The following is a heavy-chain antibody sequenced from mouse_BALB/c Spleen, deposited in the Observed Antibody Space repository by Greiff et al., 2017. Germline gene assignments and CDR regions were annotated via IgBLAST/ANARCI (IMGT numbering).Heavy chain of an antibody. D-gene: IGHD1-2*01. CDR1: GFNIKDTY. CDR3: APLRLRAD. V-gene: IGHV14-3*02. Sequence: VQLQQSGAELVKPGASVKLSCTASGFNIKDTYMHWVKQRPEQGLEWIGRIDPANGNTKYDPKFQGKATITADTSSNTAYLQLSSLTSEDTAVYYCAPLRLRADWGQGTTLTVSS. CDR2: IDPANGNT. J-gene: IGHJ2*01.